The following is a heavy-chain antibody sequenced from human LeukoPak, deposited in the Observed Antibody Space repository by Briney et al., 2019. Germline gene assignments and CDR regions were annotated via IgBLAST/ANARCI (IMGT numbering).Heavy chain of an antibody. CDR2: ISYDGSNK. V-gene: IGHV3-30*18. J-gene: IGHJ4*02. CDR3: AKDGDYYGSGSYSDEYYFDY. Sequence: GSLRLSCVASGFTFDDYAMHWVRQAPGKGLEWVAVISYDGSNKYYADSVKGRFTISRDNSKNTLYLQMNSLRAEDTAVYYCAKDGDYYGSGSYSDEYYFDYWGQGTLVTVSS. CDR1: GFTFDDYA. D-gene: IGHD3-10*01.